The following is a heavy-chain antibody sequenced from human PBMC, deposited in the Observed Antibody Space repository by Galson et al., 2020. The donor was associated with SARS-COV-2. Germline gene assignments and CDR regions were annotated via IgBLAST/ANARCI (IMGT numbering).Heavy chain of an antibody. CDR3: VRRSYMDA. CDR2: IKSDGSTT. J-gene: IGHJ6*03. Sequence: GGSLRLSCAASGFTFSSYSMHWVRQAPGKGLVWVSRIKSDGSTTTYADSVKGRFTISRDNAKNTLYLQMNSLRAEDTAVYYCVRRSYMDAWGKGTTVTVSS. CDR1: GFTFSSYS. V-gene: IGHV3-74*01.